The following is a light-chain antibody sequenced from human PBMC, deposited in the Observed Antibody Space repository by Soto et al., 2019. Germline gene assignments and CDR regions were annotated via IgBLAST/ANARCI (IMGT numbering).Light chain of an antibody. CDR2: DAS. Sequence: EIVMTHSPATLSVSPGEAATLSFRASQYVSNKVAWYQQKPGQTPRLLIYDASKRATGIPARFSGSGFGTDYTLTISSLEPEDFAVYYCQQRSKWRTFGQGTKVDIK. J-gene: IGKJ1*01. CDR1: QYVSNK. V-gene: IGKV3-11*01. CDR3: QQRSKWRT.